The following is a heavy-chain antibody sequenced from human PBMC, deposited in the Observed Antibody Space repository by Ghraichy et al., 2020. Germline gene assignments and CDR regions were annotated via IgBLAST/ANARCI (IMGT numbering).Heavy chain of an antibody. Sequence: ASVKVSCKASGYTFTSHSVQWVRQAPGQGLEWMGIINPTGGSTNYAEKFQGRVTMTRDTSTSTVYMELSSLRSDDTAVYYCARDGGVVAAATTHYYGMDVWGQGTTVTVSS. CDR2: INPTGGST. D-gene: IGHD2-2*01. CDR1: GYTFTSHS. J-gene: IGHJ6*02. CDR3: ARDGGVVAAATTHYYGMDV. V-gene: IGHV1-46*01.